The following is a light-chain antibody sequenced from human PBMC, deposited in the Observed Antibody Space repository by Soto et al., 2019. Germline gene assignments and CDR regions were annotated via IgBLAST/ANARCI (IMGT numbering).Light chain of an antibody. CDR3: QSYDSSLSGWV. V-gene: IGLV1-40*01. Sequence: QPVLTQPPSVSGAPGQRXTISCTGSSSNIGAGYDVHWYQQLPGTAPKLLIYGNSNRPSGVPDRFSGSKSGTSASLAITGLQAEDEADYYCQSYDSSLSGWVFGGGTKLTVL. CDR1: SSNIGAGYD. CDR2: GNS. J-gene: IGLJ3*02.